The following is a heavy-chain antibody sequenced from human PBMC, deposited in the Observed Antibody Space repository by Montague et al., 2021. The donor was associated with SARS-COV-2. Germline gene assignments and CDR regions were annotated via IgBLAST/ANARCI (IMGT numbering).Heavy chain of an antibody. Sequence: SLRLSCAASGFTFSSYGMRWVRQAPGKGLEWVAVISYDGSNKYYADSVKGRFTISRDNSKNTLYLQMNSLRAEDTAVYYCAKDLYDYVWESYRSTGACNDYWGQGTLVTVSS. CDR3: AKDLYDYVWESYRSTGACNDY. J-gene: IGHJ4*02. CDR1: GFTFSSYG. CDR2: ISYDGSNK. D-gene: IGHD3-16*02. V-gene: IGHV3-30*18.